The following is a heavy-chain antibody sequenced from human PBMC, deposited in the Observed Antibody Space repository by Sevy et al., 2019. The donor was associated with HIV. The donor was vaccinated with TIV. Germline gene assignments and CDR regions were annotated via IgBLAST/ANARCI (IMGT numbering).Heavy chain of an antibody. CDR1: GYTFTSYD. CDR3: AMTYYYDSSGYYYRDYFDY. V-gene: IGHV1-8*01. J-gene: IGHJ4*02. CDR2: INPNSGNT. D-gene: IGHD3-22*01. Sequence: ASVKVSCKASGYTFTSYDINWVRQATGQGLEWMGWINPNSGNTGYAQKFQGRVTMTRNTSISTAYMELSSLRSEDTAVYYCAMTYYYDSSGYYYRDYFDYWGQGTLVTVSS.